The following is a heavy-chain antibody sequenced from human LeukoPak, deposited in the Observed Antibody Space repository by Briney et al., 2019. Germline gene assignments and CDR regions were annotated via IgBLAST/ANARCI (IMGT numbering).Heavy chain of an antibody. D-gene: IGHD6-19*01. J-gene: IGHJ2*01. CDR3: ARDQGQWLVPRYFDL. CDR1: GFTFSSYG. Sequence: PGRSLRLSCAASGFTFSSYGMHWVRQAPGKGLEWVAVIWYDGSNKYYADSVKGRFTISRDNSKNTLYLQMNSLRAEDTAVYYCARDQGQWLVPRYFDLWGRGTLVTASS. CDR2: IWYDGSNK. V-gene: IGHV3-33*01.